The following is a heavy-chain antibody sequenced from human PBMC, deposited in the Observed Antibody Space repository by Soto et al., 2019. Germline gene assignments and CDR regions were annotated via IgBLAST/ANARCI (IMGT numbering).Heavy chain of an antibody. J-gene: IGHJ4*02. CDR1: GFTFSSYE. V-gene: IGHV3-48*03. CDR2: ISSSGSTI. CDR3: ARLTLTYGGFDY. D-gene: IGHD4-17*01. Sequence: GGCLRLSCAASGFTFSSYEMNWVRQAPGKGLEWVSYISSSGSTIYYADSVKGRFTISRDNAKNSLYLQMNSLRAEDTAVYYCARLTLTYGGFDYWGQVTLVTVSS.